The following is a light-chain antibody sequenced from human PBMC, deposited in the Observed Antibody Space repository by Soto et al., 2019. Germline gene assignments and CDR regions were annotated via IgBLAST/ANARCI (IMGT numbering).Light chain of an antibody. V-gene: IGKV1-5*03. Sequence: DIQMTQSPSSLSASVGDRVTITCRASQSISTWLAWLQQKPGKAPKLLIYRASRLESGAPSRFSGTGSGTEFTLTIGSLQPDDFASYYCQQYDDSPWTFGQGTKVEIK. J-gene: IGKJ1*01. CDR3: QQYDDSPWT. CDR1: QSISTW. CDR2: RAS.